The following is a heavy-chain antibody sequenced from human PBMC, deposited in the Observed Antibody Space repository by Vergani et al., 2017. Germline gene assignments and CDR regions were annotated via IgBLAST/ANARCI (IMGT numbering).Heavy chain of an antibody. J-gene: IGHJ3*02. V-gene: IGHV4-59*01. CDR1: GGSISSYY. CDR2: IYYSGST. D-gene: IGHD3-22*01. Sequence: QVQLQESGPGLVKPSETLSLTCTVSGGSISSYYWSWIRQPPGKGLEWIGYIYYSGSTNYNPSLKSRVTISVDTSKNQFSLKLSSVTAADTAVYYCARLRYYDSSGYAFDIWGQGTMVIVSS. CDR3: ARLRYYDSSGYAFDI.